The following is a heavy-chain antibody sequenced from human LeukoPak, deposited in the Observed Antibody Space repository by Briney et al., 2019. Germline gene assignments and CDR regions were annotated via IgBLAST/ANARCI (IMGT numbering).Heavy chain of an antibody. Sequence: GGSLRLSCAASGFTFSSYATSWVRQAPGKGLEWVSAISGSGGSTYYADSVKGRFTISRDNSKNTLYLQMNSLRAEDTAVYYCAKAGRMVRGVIIAKSGFDYWGQGTLVTVSS. J-gene: IGHJ4*02. CDR1: GFTFSSYA. V-gene: IGHV3-23*01. CDR2: ISGSGGST. CDR3: AKAGRMVRGVIIAKSGFDY. D-gene: IGHD3-10*01.